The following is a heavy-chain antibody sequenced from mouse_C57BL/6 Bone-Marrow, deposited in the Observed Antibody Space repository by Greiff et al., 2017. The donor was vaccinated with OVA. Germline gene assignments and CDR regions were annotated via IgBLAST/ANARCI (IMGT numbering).Heavy chain of an antibody. D-gene: IGHD1-1*01. V-gene: IGHV1-69*01. CDR2: IDPSDSYT. CDR3: ASEAPYYYGSSCYAMDY. CDR1: GYTFTSYW. Sequence: QVQLQQPGAELVMPGASVKLSCKASGYTFTSYWMHWVKQRPGQGLEWIGEIDPSDSYTNYNQKFKGKSTLTVDKSSSTAYMQLSSLTSEDSAVYYCASEAPYYYGSSCYAMDYWGQGTSVTVSS. J-gene: IGHJ4*01.